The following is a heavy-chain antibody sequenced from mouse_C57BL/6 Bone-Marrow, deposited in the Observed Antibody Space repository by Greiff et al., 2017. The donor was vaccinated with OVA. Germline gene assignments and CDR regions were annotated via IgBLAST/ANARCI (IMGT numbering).Heavy chain of an antibody. CDR3: ARCLLLRVFDY. Sequence: VQLQQSGPELVRPGVSVKISCKGSGYTFTDYAMHWVKQSHAKSLEWIGVISTYYGDASYNQKFKDKATMTVDNSSSTAYMELASLTSEDSAVYYCARCLLLRVFDYWGQGTTLTVSS. CDR2: ISTYYGDA. J-gene: IGHJ2*01. D-gene: IGHD2-10*01. V-gene: IGHV1-67*01. CDR1: GYTFTDYA.